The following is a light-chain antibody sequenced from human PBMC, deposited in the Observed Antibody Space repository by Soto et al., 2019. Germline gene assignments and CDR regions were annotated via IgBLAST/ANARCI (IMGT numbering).Light chain of an antibody. CDR3: QSFDSSLSDSV. CDR1: SSNIGAGYD. CDR2: DNR. Sequence: QAVVTQPPSVSGAPGQRVTISCTGSSSNIGAGYDVHWYQQLPGTAPKLLIYDNRNRPSGVPDRFSSSKSGTSASLAITGLQAEDEADYYCQSFDSSLSDSVFGGGTKLTVL. V-gene: IGLV1-40*01. J-gene: IGLJ2*01.